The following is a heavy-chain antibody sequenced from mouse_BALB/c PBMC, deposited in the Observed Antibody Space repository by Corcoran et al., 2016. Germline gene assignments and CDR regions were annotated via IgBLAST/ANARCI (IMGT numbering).Heavy chain of an antibody. CDR2: INTHSGVP. D-gene: IGHD4-1*01. CDR1: GYTFTTAG. CDR3: ARSLGAY. J-gene: IGHJ3*01. V-gene: IGHV9-4*02. Sequence: QIQLVQSGPELKKPGETVRISCKASGYTFTTAGMQWVQKMPGKGLKWIGGINTHSGVPKYAEDFQGRFAFSLETSASHAYLQISTLKNEDTATYFCARSLGAYWGQGTLVTVSA.